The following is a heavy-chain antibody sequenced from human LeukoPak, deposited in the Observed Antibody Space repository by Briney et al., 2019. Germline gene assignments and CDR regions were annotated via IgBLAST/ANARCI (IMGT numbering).Heavy chain of an antibody. Sequence: PGGSLRLSCAASGFTFSSYSMNWVRQAPGKGLEWVSFISSSSSYKYYADSVKGRLTISRDNAKNSLYLQMSSLRAEDTAVYYCARDYYYDSSGYYGRRGFDYWGQGTLVTVSS. V-gene: IGHV3-21*01. CDR1: GFTFSSYS. J-gene: IGHJ4*02. D-gene: IGHD3-22*01. CDR2: ISSSSSYK. CDR3: ARDYYYDSSGYYGRRGFDY.